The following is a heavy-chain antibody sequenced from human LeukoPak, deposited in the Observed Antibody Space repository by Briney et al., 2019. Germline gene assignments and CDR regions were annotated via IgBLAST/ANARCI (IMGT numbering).Heavy chain of an antibody. V-gene: IGHV4-39*07. J-gene: IGHJ4*02. CDR3: ARVSRPYPLLGSFDY. Sequence: SETLSLTCTVSGGSISSSSFHWGWIRQPPGKGLEWIGSIYYSGSTYYNPSLKSRVTISVDTSKNQFSLKLSSVTAADTAVYYCARVSRPYPLLGSFDYWGQGTLVTVSS. CDR2: IYYSGST. D-gene: IGHD2-15*01. CDR1: GGSISSSSFH.